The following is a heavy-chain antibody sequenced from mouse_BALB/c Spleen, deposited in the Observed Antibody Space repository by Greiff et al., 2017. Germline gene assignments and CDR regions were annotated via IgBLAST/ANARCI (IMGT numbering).Heavy chain of an antibody. D-gene: IGHD2-3*01. CDR1: GFTFSSYA. V-gene: IGHV5-6-5*01. Sequence: EVKLVESGGGLVKPGGSLKLSCAASGFTFSSYAMSWVRQTPEKRLEWVASISSGGSTYYPDSVKGRFTISRDNARNILYLQMSSLRSEDTAMYYCARGFDGYYQAWFAYWGQGTLVTVSA. CDR3: ARGFDGYYQAWFAY. J-gene: IGHJ3*01. CDR2: ISSGGST.